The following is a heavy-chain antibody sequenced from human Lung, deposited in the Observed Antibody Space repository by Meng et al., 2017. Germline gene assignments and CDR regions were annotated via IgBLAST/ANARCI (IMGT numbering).Heavy chain of an antibody. CDR2: INPKSGDT. CDR1: AYTFPDYW. CDR3: ARDEDISAAGKLFGNY. V-gene: IGHV1-2*06. D-gene: IGHD6-13*01. J-gene: IGHJ4*02. Sequence: RLVQLGAEVKTAGASVKVSCKASAYTFPDYWLHWVRRAPGQGLEWMGRINPKSGDTHYAQRFQGRVTMTGDTSISTAYMELSGLRSDDTAMYYCARDEDISAAGKLFGNYWGQGTLVTVSS.